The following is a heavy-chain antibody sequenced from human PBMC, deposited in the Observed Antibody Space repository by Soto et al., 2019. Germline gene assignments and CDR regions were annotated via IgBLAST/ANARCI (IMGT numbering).Heavy chain of an antibody. Sequence: QVQLQQWGAGLLKPSETLSLTCAVHGWTFSGYYWSWVRQAPGKGLEWIGEINHNGGTNYNPSLERRITISVDTSRNQFSLRLNSVTAADTAVYYCARGDWSTRFQNWGRGTLVTVSS. CDR2: INHNGGT. CDR3: ARGDWSTRFQN. J-gene: IGHJ1*01. V-gene: IGHV4-34*01. CDR1: GWTFSGYY. D-gene: IGHD3-3*01.